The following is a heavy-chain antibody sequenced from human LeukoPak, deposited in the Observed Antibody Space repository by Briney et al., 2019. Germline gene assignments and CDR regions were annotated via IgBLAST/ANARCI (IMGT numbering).Heavy chain of an antibody. V-gene: IGHV5-51*01. CDR3: ARQSCSGGNCYSRAFDI. J-gene: IGHJ3*02. CDR2: IFLGDSDT. Sequence: GESLKISCRGSGSNFITYWLAWVGKMPGKAWGWLGNIFLGDSDTSYSPSFQGQVSISADKSISTAYLHWSSLKASDTAMYYCARQSCSGGNCYSRAFDIWGQGTMVAVSS. D-gene: IGHD2-15*01. CDR1: GSNFITYW.